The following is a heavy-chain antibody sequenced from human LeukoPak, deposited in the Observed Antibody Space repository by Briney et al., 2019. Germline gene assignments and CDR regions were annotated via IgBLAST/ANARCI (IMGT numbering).Heavy chain of an antibody. CDR3: ARVTTYWGGDCYYYYGMDV. D-gene: IGHD2-21*02. J-gene: IGHJ6*02. Sequence: QPGGSLRLSCAASGFTFSSYAMHWVRQAPGKGLEYVSAISSNGGSTYYANSVKGRFTISRNNSKNTLYLQMGSLRAEDMAVYYCARVTTYWGGDCYYYYGMDVWGQGTTVTVSS. CDR1: GFTFSSYA. CDR2: ISSNGGST. V-gene: IGHV3-64*01.